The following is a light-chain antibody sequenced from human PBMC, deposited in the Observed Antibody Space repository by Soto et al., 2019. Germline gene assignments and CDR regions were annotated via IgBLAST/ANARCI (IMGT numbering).Light chain of an antibody. Sequence: QSVLTQPPSASGTPGQRVTISCSGGSSNIGRYTVNWYQQLLGTAPKLLIYSTNQRPSGVPDRFSGSKSGTSASLAISGLQSSDEADYYCATWNGSLNGWVFGGGTMLTVL. CDR1: SSNIGRYT. J-gene: IGLJ3*02. CDR2: STN. CDR3: ATWNGSLNGWV. V-gene: IGLV1-44*01.